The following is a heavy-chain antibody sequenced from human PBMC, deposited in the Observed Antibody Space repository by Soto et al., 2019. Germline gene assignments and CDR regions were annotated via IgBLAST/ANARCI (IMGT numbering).Heavy chain of an antibody. J-gene: IGHJ4*02. Sequence: GGSLRLSCAASGFTFSSSAMSWVRQAPGKGLEWVATINKNGGSTYYADSVKGRFTISRDNSKNTLYLQMNSLRAEDTAVYYCAKIPDLDYCTRTSCLYFFDYWGQGTLVTVSS. CDR2: INKNGGST. D-gene: IGHD2-2*01. CDR3: AKIPDLDYCTRTSCLYFFDY. CDR1: GFTFSSSA. V-gene: IGHV3-23*01.